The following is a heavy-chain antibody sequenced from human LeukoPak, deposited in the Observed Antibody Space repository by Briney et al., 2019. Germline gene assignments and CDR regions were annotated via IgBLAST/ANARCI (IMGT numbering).Heavy chain of an antibody. CDR3: AGGYTDTRSALWAFDI. D-gene: IGHD6-13*01. CDR2: TYTDDSA. Sequence: PGGSLRLSCAASGFSVCNKYMSWVRQAPGEGLEWVALTYTDDSAHNADSVKGRFGISRDNSKNTLSLQLNSLRAEDSALYYRAGGYTDTRSALWAFDIWGRGTMVTVSS. V-gene: IGHV3-53*01. J-gene: IGHJ3*02. CDR1: GFSVCNKY.